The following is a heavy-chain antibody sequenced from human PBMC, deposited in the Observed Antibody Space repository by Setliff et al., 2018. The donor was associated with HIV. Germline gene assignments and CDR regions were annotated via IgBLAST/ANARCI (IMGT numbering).Heavy chain of an antibody. D-gene: IGHD3-16*01. J-gene: IGHJ4*02. Sequence: SETLSLTCTVSGGSISSGSYYWSWIRQPAGKGLEWIGHIYTSGSTNYNPSLKSRVTISGDTSKNHFSLKLTSVTAADTAVYYCAREDGMGGYFDYWGQGTLVTVSS. CDR2: IYTSGST. CDR1: GGSISSGSYY. V-gene: IGHV4-61*09. CDR3: AREDGMGGYFDY.